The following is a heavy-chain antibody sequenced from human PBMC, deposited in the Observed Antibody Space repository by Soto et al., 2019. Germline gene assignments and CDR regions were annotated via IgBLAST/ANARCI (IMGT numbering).Heavy chain of an antibody. J-gene: IGHJ4*02. V-gene: IGHV4-34*01. D-gene: IGHD2-15*01. Sequence: SETLSLTCAVYGGSFSGYYWSWIRQPPGKGLEWIGEINHSGSTNYNPSLKSRVTISADTSKNQFSLKLSSVTAADTAVYYCARGPTRTHAPTGYCSGGSCYSDYWGQGTLVT. CDR3: ARGPTRTHAPTGYCSGGSCYSDY. CDR1: GGSFSGYY. CDR2: INHSGST.